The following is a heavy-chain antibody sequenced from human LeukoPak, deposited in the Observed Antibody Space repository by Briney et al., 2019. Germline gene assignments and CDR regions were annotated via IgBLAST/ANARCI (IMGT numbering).Heavy chain of an antibody. Sequence: ASVKVSCKASGYTFTSYDIIWVRQATGQGLEWMGWMNPNSGNTGYAQKFQGRVTMTRNTSISTAYMELSSLRSEDTAVYYCARGRKGGKMATNYSYYFDYWGQGTLVTVSS. J-gene: IGHJ4*02. CDR3: ARGRKGGKMATNYSYYFDY. V-gene: IGHV1-8*01. CDR1: GYTFTSYD. CDR2: MNPNSGNT. D-gene: IGHD5-24*01.